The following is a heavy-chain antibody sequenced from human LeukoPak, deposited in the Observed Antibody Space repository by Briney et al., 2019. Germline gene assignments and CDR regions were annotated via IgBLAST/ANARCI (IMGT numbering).Heavy chain of an antibody. CDR3: ARVGRATAHFDY. V-gene: IGHV3-23*01. D-gene: IGHD1-26*01. Sequence: GGSLRLSCAASGFTFSSYAMSWVRQAPGKGLEWVSTISGSGGSTYYADSVKGRFTISRDNAKNSLYLQMNSLRAEDTAVYYCARVGRATAHFDYWGQGTLVTVSS. CDR1: GFTFSSYA. CDR2: ISGSGGST. J-gene: IGHJ4*02.